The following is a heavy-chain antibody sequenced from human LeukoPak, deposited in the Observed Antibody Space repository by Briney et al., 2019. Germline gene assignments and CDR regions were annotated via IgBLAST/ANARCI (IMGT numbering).Heavy chain of an antibody. J-gene: IGHJ4*02. CDR1: GGSISSGSYY. CDR3: ARLDYGDHDY. Sequence: KRSETLSLTCTVSGGSISSGSYYWGWIRQPPGKGLEWIGSIYYSGSTYYNPSLKSRVTISVDTSKNQLSLKLSSVTATDTAVYYCARLDYGDHDYWGQGTLVTVS. V-gene: IGHV4-39*01. CDR2: IYYSGST. D-gene: IGHD4-17*01.